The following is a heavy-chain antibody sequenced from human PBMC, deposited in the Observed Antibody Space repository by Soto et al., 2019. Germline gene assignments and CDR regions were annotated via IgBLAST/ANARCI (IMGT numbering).Heavy chain of an antibody. J-gene: IGHJ4*02. Sequence: PGGSMRLSCAASGFTFNRYCMSWVRQAPGKGLEWVSAISASGDNTYYADSVKSRFTISRDSSNNTLYLQMNSLRADDTALYYCVKLRLELLYLDSWGLGALVTVSS. CDR1: GFTFNRYC. V-gene: IGHV3-23*01. CDR2: ISASGDNT. CDR3: VKLRLELLYLDS. D-gene: IGHD1-7*01.